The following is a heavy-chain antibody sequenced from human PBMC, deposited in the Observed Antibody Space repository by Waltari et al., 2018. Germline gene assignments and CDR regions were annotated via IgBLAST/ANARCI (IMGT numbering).Heavy chain of an antibody. CDR3: ARGGYHPANFDF. CDR1: GYSISNNYY. J-gene: IGHJ4*02. D-gene: IGHD2-15*01. Sequence: QMHLQESGPGLVKPSETLSLTCALSGYSISNNYYWAWIRQSPEKGLEWIGAIHHTGTTYYNPSLNSRITMSVDTPNNQFSLKLNSVTAADTAVYYCARGGYHPANFDFWGQGILVTVSS. V-gene: IGHV4-38-2*01. CDR2: IHHTGTT.